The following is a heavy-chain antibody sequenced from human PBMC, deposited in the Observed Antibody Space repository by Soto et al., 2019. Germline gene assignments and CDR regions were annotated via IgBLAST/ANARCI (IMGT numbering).Heavy chain of an antibody. CDR3: AKDRFRIAVAAPFDY. D-gene: IGHD6-19*01. V-gene: IGHV3-30*18. J-gene: IGHJ4*02. CDR1: GFTFSSYG. CDR2: ISYDGSNK. Sequence: QVQLVESGGGVVQPGRSLRLSCAASGFTFSSYGMHWVRQAPGKGLEWVAVISYDGSNKYYADSVKGRFTISRDNSKNTLYLQMNSLRAEDTAVYCCAKDRFRIAVAAPFDYWGQGTLVTVSS.